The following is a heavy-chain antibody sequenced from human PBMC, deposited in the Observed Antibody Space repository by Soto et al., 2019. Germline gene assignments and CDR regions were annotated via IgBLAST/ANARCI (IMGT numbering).Heavy chain of an antibody. CDR3: ARPKGIAPAVWYFDL. V-gene: IGHV4-59*08. Sequence: QVQLQESGPGLVKPSETLSLTCTVSGDFISSHYWSWIRQPPGKGLEWIGYVYYDGKTDSSPSLQSRGTISLDTSKNQISLSLTSVTAADTAVHYCARPKGIAPAVWYFDLWGRGTLVTVSS. CDR2: VYYDGKT. D-gene: IGHD2-15*01. J-gene: IGHJ2*01. CDR1: GDFISSHY.